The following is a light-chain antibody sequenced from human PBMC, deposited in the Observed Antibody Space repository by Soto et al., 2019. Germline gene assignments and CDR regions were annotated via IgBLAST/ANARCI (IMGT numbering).Light chain of an antibody. CDR3: QQYGSSPPIT. CDR1: QSVSNSY. Sequence: EIVLTQSPGTLSLSPGERATLSCRASQSVSNSYLAWYHQKPGQAPTLLIYGASRRPTGIPDRFSGSGSGIDFTLTINRLEPEDFAVYYCQQYGSSPPITFGQGTRLEIK. CDR2: GAS. J-gene: IGKJ5*01. V-gene: IGKV3-20*01.